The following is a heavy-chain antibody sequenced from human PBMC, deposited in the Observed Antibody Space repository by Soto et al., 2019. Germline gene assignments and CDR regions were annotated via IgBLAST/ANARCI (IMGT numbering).Heavy chain of an antibody. J-gene: IGHJ5*02. CDR3: AGGFDP. CDR1: GGSISRGGYS. Sequence: TLSLTCAVHGGSISRGGYSWSWIRQPPGKGLEWIGYIYHSGSTYYNPSLKSRVTISVDRSKNQFSLKLSSVTAADTAVYYSAGGFDPWGQGTLVSVSS. CDR2: IYHSGST. V-gene: IGHV4-30-2*01.